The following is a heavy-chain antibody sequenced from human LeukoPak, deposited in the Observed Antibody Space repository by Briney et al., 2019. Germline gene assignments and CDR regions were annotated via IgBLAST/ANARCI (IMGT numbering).Heavy chain of an antibody. V-gene: IGHV4-30-4*01. Sequence: SSETLSLTCTVSGGSISSGDYHWSWIRQPPGKGLEWIAYMYYSGITYYNPSLKSRVTMSADKSKNQLSLKLSSVTAADTAVYYCARPYYYDSRIDPWGQGILVTVSS. D-gene: IGHD3-22*01. CDR2: MYYSGIT. CDR1: GGSISSGDYH. CDR3: ARPYYYDSRIDP. J-gene: IGHJ5*02.